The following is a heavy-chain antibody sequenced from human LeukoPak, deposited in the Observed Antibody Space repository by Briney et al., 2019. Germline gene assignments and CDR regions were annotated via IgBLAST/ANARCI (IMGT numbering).Heavy chain of an antibody. CDR3: AKGPLVGSGSFYSFDY. CDR2: IICSGGST. D-gene: IGHD3-10*01. CDR1: GFTFSSYA. J-gene: IGHJ4*02. Sequence: GGPLRLSCAASGFTFSSYAMSWVRQAPGKGLEGVSTIICSGGSTYYADSLKGRLTISRDNSENTLSLQMNSLRAEDTAVCYCAKGPLVGSGSFYSFDYWSQGTLVTVYS. V-gene: IGHV3-23*01.